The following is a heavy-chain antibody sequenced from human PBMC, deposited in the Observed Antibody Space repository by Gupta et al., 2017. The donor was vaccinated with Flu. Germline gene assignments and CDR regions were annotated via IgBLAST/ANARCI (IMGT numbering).Heavy chain of an antibody. Sequence: QVQLVQSGAEVKTPGSSVTVSCKASGGTSNSHAISWVRQAPGQGLEWMGGIIPIFAIANYAQKFQGRVTMTAEKATSTAYMELRRMRSEDTAVYYCARGGGEYNNGAYDWEYWGQGPLGTVSS. CDR1: GGTSNSHA. J-gene: IGHJ4*02. CDR2: IIPIFAIA. D-gene: IGHD5-18*01. V-gene: IGHV1-69*17. CDR3: ARGGGEYNNGAYDWEY.